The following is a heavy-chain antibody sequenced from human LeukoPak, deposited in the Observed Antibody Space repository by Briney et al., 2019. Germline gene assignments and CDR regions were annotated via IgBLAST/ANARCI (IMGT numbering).Heavy chain of an antibody. Sequence: SVKVSCKASGGTFSSYAISWVRQAPGQGLEWMGGIIPIFGTANYAQKFQGRVTMTRDTSTSTVYMELSSLRSEDTAVYYCARDFYAPPGYFDYWGQGTLVTVSS. CDR2: IIPIFGTA. CDR3: ARDFYAPPGYFDY. D-gene: IGHD2/OR15-2a*01. CDR1: GGTFSSYA. V-gene: IGHV1-69*05. J-gene: IGHJ4*02.